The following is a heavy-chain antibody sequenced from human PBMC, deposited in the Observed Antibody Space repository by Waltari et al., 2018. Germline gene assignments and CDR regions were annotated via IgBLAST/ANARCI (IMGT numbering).Heavy chain of an antibody. CDR3: ARRIGGGVGYSDY. Sequence: EVQLEQSGAEVKKPGESLKISCKISGYSFTTYWIAWMRQMPGKGLEWMVVMHPGAADIRSSPSFQGQVTIAADKSISTAYLQWSSLKASDTAMYYCARRIGGGVGYSDYWGQEPWSPSPQ. D-gene: IGHD3-3*01. CDR1: GYSFTTYW. V-gene: IGHV5-51*01. CDR2: MHPGAADI. J-gene: IGHJ4*01.